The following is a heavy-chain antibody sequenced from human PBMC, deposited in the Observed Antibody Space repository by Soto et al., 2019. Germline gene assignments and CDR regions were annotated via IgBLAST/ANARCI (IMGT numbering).Heavy chain of an antibody. CDR3: ARLDSSGYYYYYYGMDV. D-gene: IGHD3-22*01. CDR2: IYYSGST. J-gene: IGHJ6*02. Sequence: SETLSLTXTVSGGSISSYYRSWIRQPPGKGLERIGNIYYSGSTNYNPSLKSRVTISVDTSKNQFSLKLSSVTAADTAVYYCARLDSSGYYYYYYGMDVWGQGTTVTVSS. CDR1: GGSISSYY. V-gene: IGHV4-59*01.